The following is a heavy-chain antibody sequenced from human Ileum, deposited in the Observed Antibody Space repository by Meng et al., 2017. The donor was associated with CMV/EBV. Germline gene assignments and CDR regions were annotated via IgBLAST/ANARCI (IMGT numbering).Heavy chain of an antibody. J-gene: IGHJ4*02. V-gene: IGHV4-39*07. CDR3: ARGPSVVLFDY. CDR1: GDSIRSSGYY. Sequence: QLEVQVEGPGLVNLSETMSIICTVSGDSIRSSGYYWGWIRQTPGKGLEWIGTIYYSGITYYNPSLKSRVIISLDTSKNHFSLKLSSVTAADTAVYYCARGPSVVLFDYWGQGTLVTVSS. CDR2: IYYSGIT. D-gene: IGHD2-21*01.